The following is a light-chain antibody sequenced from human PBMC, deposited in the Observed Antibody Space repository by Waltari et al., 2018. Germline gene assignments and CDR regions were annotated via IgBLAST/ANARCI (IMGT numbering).Light chain of an antibody. Sequence: DIVMTQSPDSLAVSLGERATINCKSSQSVLYSSNNKDYLAWYQQKPGQPPKLLIYWASTRESGVPDRFSDSGSGTDFTLTISSLQAEDAAVYYCQQYYSIPRTFGQGTKVEIK. CDR3: QQYYSIPRT. V-gene: IGKV4-1*01. J-gene: IGKJ1*01. CDR2: WAS. CDR1: QSVLYSSNNKDY.